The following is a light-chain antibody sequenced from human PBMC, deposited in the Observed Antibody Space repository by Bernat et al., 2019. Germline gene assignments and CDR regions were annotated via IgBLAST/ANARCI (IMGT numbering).Light chain of an antibody. V-gene: IGLV8-61*01. CDR2: STN. CDR1: SGSVSTSYY. CDR3: VLYMGSGPL. Sequence: QTVVTQEPSFSVSPGGTVTLTCGLSSGSVSTSYYPSWYQQTPGQPPRTLIYSTNTRSSGVPDRFSGSILGSKAALTITGAQADYESDYYCVLYMGSGPLFGGVTKLTVL. J-gene: IGLJ2*01.